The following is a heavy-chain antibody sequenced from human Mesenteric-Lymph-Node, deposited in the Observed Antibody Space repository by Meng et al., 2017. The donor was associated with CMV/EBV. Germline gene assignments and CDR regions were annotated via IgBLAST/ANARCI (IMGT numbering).Heavy chain of an antibody. Sequence: GESLKISCAASGFTFSDHYMDWVRQAPGKGLEWVGRTRNKANSYSTEYAASVKGRFTISRDDSKNSLYLQMNSLRAEDTAVYYCARGLGYCSSTSCYTRWFDPWGQGTLVTVSS. CDR2: TRNKANSYST. J-gene: IGHJ5*02. V-gene: IGHV3-72*01. CDR3: ARGLGYCSSTSCYTRWFDP. CDR1: GFTFSDHY. D-gene: IGHD2-2*02.